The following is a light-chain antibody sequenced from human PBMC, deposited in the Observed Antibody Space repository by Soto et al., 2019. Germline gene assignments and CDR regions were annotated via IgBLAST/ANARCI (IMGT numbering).Light chain of an antibody. CDR3: CSYATSSTYV. CDR2: EGN. CDR1: SSDVGTFSL. V-gene: IGLV2-23*01. J-gene: IGLJ1*01. Sequence: QSALTQPASVSGSPGQSITISCTGASSDVGTFSLVSWYQQHPGKAPKLIIYEGNKRPSGVSSRFSGFKSGDTVSLTVSELQAEDEADYYCCSYATSSTYVFGTGTKVTVL.